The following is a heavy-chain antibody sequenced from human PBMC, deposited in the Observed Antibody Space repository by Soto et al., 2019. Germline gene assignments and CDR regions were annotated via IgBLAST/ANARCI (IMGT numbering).Heavy chain of an antibody. D-gene: IGHD3-22*01. CDR2: IIPIFGTA. CDR1: GGTFSSYA. Sequence: GASVKVSCKASGGTFSSYAISWVRQAPGQGLEWMGGIIPIFGTANYAQKFQGRVTITADESTSTAYMELSSLRSEDTAVYYCARAGDPYYYDSSGYSPSYYYYYYGMDVWGQGTTVTVSS. CDR3: ARAGDPYYYDSSGYSPSYYYYYYGMDV. J-gene: IGHJ6*02. V-gene: IGHV1-69*13.